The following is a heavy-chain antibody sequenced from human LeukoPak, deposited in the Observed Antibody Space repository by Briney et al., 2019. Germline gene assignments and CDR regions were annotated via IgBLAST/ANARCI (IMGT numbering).Heavy chain of an antibody. D-gene: IGHD3-16*02. V-gene: IGHV1-2*02. Sequence: GASVKVSCKASGYTFTGYYMHWVRQAPGQGLEWMGWINPNSGGTNYAQKFQGRVTMTRDTSISTGYMDLSRLRSDDTAVYYCARGLWANVWGSYRYHWFDPWGQGTLVTVSS. CDR2: INPNSGGT. CDR3: ARGLWANVWGSYRYHWFDP. J-gene: IGHJ5*02. CDR1: GYTFTGYY.